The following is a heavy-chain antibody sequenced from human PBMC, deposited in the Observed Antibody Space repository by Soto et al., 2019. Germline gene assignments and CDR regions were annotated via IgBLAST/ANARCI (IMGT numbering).Heavy chain of an antibody. CDR1: CGSFSGYY. CDR3: ARSSVRGWSY. V-gene: IGHV4-34*01. D-gene: IGHD3-10*02. Sequence: SDTLSLTCAVYCGSFSGYYWTWIRQPPGKGLEWIGEITHSGSTNYNPSLKSRVTISVDTSKNQFSLNLNSVTAADTAVYYCARSSVRGWSYWGQGTLVTVSS. CDR2: ITHSGST. J-gene: IGHJ4*02.